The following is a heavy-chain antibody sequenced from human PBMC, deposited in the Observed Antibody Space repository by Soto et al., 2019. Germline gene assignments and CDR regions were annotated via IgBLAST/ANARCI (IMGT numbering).Heavy chain of an antibody. CDR1: GYTFTSYG. J-gene: IGHJ4*02. V-gene: IGHV1-18*01. D-gene: IGHD6-13*01. CDR2: ISAYNGNT. Sequence: ASVKVSCNASGYTFTSYGISWVRQAPGQGLEWMGWISAYNGNTNYAQKLQGRVTMTTDTSTSTAYMELRSLRSDDTAVYYCARDGPYSSSWYKGDYWGQGALVTVSS. CDR3: ARDGPYSSSWYKGDY.